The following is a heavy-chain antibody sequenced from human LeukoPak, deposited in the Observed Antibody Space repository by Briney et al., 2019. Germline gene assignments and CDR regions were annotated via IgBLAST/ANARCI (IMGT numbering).Heavy chain of an antibody. D-gene: IGHD5-12*01. J-gene: IGHJ4*02. CDR3: ALGGYRRYCGD. V-gene: IGHV4-4*02. CDR2: IYHSGST. CDR1: GGSLSSSNW. Sequence: SETLSLPCAVSGGSLSSSNWWSWVRQPPGKGLEWIGEIYHSGSTNYNPSLKSRVTISVDKSKNQFSLKPSSVTAADTAVYYCALGGYRRYCGDWGQGTLVTVSS.